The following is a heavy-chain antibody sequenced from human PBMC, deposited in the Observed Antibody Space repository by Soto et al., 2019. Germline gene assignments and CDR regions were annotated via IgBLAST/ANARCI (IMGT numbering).Heavy chain of an antibody. J-gene: IGHJ4*02. V-gene: IGHV1-3*01. CDR1: GYTFTSYA. CDR2: IHAGNGNT. CDR3: ARGPGGPDGPGDY. Sequence: QVQLVQSGAEVKKPGASVKVSCKASGYTFTSYAMHWVRQAPGQRLEWMGWIHAGNGNTKYSQKFQGRVTITRDTSASTAYMELSSLRSEDTAVYYCARGPGGPDGPGDYWGQGTLVTLSS. D-gene: IGHD2-15*01.